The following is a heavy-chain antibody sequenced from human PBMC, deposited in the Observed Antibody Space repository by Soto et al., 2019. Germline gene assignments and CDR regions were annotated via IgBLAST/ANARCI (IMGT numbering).Heavy chain of an antibody. D-gene: IGHD3-10*01. CDR1: GFAFNNDW. V-gene: IGHV3-7*01. CDR3: ARGGGIVDN. CDR2: IKEDGTNT. Sequence: EVQVVESGGDLVQPGGSLRLSCAASGFAFNNDWMTWVRQASGKGLEWLASIKEDGTNTYYADSVRGRFTLSRDNTKNSLYLQMNSLRAEDTAVYYCARGGGIVDNWGQGTRVTVSS. J-gene: IGHJ4*02.